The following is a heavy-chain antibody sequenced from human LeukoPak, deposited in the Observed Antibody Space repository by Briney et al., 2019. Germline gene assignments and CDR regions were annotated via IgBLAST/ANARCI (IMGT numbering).Heavy chain of an antibody. V-gene: IGHV3-74*01. D-gene: IGHD3-10*01. Sequence: GGSLRLSCAASGFSFSSHWMHWVRRAPGKGLVWVSRINSDGTTTTYADSVQGRFTISRDNAKNTLYLQMNSLRAEDTAVYYCAREQTYYNSGTYYNVLDYWGQGTLVTVSS. CDR3: AREQTYYNSGTYYNVLDY. J-gene: IGHJ4*02. CDR2: INSDGTTT. CDR1: GFSFSSHW.